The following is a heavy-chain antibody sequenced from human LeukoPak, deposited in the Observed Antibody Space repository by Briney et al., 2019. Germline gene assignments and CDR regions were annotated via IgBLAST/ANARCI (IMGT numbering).Heavy chain of an antibody. V-gene: IGHV3-23*01. CDR2: ISDSGSIT. J-gene: IGHJ4*02. CDR3: AKDARRTNGWYFFDY. Sequence: TGPSLRLSCAASGFAFSSLAMGCVRQAPGKGMEWVSVISDSGSITYYADSVKGRFTISRDNSKNTLFLQMNSLGAEDTAVYYCAKDARRTNGWYFFDYWGQGTLVTVSS. CDR1: GFAFSSLA. D-gene: IGHD6-19*01.